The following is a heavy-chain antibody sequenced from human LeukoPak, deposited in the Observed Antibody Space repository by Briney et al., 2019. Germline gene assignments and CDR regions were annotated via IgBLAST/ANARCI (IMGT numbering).Heavy chain of an antibody. D-gene: IGHD6-6*01. CDR3: ARWGDENSSSPSRVFGFDY. CDR1: GGSISSYY. Sequence: SETLSLTCTVSGGSISSYYWSWIRQPPGKGLEWIGYIYHSGSTYYNPSLKSRVTISVDRSKNQFSLKLSSVTAADTAVYYCARWGDENSSSPSRVFGFDYWGQGTLVTVSS. CDR2: IYHSGST. J-gene: IGHJ4*02. V-gene: IGHV4-59*12.